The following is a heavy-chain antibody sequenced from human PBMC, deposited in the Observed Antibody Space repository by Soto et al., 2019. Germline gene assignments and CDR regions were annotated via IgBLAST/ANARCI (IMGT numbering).Heavy chain of an antibody. CDR3: AKGRNYYYYYYMDV. Sequence: GGSLRLSCAASGFTFSSYGMDWVRQAPGKGLEWVSGISWNSGSIGYADSVKGRFTISRDNAKNSLYLQMNSLRAEDTALYYCAKGRNYYYYYYMDVWGKGTTVTVSS. CDR2: ISWNSGSI. CDR1: GFTFSSYG. V-gene: IGHV3-9*01. J-gene: IGHJ6*03.